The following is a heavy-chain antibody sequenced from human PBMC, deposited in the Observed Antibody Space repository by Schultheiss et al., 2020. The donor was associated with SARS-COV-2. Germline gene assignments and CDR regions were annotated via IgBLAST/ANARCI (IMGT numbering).Heavy chain of an antibody. CDR1: GGSISSGGYY. J-gene: IGHJ5*02. Sequence: SETLSLTCTVSGGSISSGGYYWSWIRQPPGKGLEWIGYIYYSGSTYYNPSLKSRVTISVDTSKNQFSLKLSSVTAADTAVYYCARDPGGRHWGWSQNQLNWFDPWGQGTLVTVSS. V-gene: IGHV4-61*08. CDR3: ARDPGGRHWGWSQNQLNWFDP. CDR2: IYYSGST. D-gene: IGHD7-27*01.